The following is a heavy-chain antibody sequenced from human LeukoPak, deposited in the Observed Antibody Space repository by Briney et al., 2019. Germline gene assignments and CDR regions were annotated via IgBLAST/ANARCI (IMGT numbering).Heavy chain of an antibody. J-gene: IGHJ4*02. CDR3: AEGDGYNLVDY. Sequence: GGSLRLSCAASGFTFDDYAMHWVRQAPGKGLEWVSGISWNSGSIGYADSVKGRFTISRDNAKNSLYLQMNSLRAEDMALYYCAEGDGYNLVDYWGQGTLVTVSS. D-gene: IGHD5-24*01. V-gene: IGHV3-9*03. CDR1: GFTFDDYA. CDR2: ISWNSGSI.